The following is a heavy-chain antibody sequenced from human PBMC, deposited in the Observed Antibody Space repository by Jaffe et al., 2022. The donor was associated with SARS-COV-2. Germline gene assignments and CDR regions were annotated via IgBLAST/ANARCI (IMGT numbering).Heavy chain of an antibody. CDR3: ARDGDTAMADY. CDR1: GGSISSGSYY. D-gene: IGHD5-18*01. J-gene: IGHJ4*02. V-gene: IGHV4-61*02. Sequence: QVQLQESGPGLVKPSQTLSLTCTVSGGSISSGSYYWSWIRQPAGKGLEWIGRIYTSGSTNYNPSLKSRVTISVDTSKNQFSLKLSSVTAADTAVYYCARDGDTAMADYWGQGTLVTVSS. CDR2: IYTSGST.